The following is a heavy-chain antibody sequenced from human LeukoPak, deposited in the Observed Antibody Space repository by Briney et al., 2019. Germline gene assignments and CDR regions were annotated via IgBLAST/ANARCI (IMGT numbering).Heavy chain of an antibody. V-gene: IGHV4-39*07. J-gene: IGHJ4*02. CDR3: ARRTTYFGWRPSESPSCFDY. D-gene: IGHD3-9*01. Sequence: SETLSLTCTVSGGSISSSNYYWGWVRQPPGKGLEWIGTINYRVNTYFNPSLTSRVTILIDTSKSQFSLRLSSVTAADTAVYYCARRTTYFGWRPSESPSCFDYWGQGTLVTVSS. CDR1: GGSISSSNYY. CDR2: INYRVNT.